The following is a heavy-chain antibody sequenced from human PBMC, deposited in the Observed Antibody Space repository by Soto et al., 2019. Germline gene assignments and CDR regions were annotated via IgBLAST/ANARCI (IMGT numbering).Heavy chain of an antibody. J-gene: IGHJ5*02. V-gene: IGHV4-34*01. CDR3: ARGPKKSQGEWLLYRRNWFDP. CDR1: GGSFSGYY. CDR2: INHSGST. D-gene: IGHD3-3*01. Sequence: SETLSLTCAVYGGSFSGYYWSWIRQPPGKGLEWIGEINHSGSTNYNPSLKSRVTISVDTSKNQFSLKLSSVTAADTAVYYCARGPKKSQGEWLLYRRNWFDPWGQGTLVTVSS.